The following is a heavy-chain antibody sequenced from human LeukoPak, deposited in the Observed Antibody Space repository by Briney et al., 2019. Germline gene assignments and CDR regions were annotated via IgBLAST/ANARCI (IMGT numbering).Heavy chain of an antibody. CDR2: IRNKANSYAT. V-gene: IGHV3-73*01. Sequence: GGSLRLSCATSGFTFSGSGVHWVRQASGKGLEWVGRIRNKANSYATAYAESVKGRFTISRDDSKSTAYLQMNSLRVEDTAVYYCARVYETNGYLYWGQGSLVTVSS. CDR3: ARVYETNGYLY. J-gene: IGHJ4*02. CDR1: GFTFSGSG. D-gene: IGHD3-22*01.